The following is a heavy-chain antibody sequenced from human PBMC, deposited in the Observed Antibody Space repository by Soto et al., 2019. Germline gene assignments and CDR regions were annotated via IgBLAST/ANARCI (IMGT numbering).Heavy chain of an antibody. J-gene: IGHJ4*02. Sequence: GGSLRLSCAASGFTFSSYAMSWVRQAPGKGLEWVSAISGSGGSTYYADSVKGRFTISRDNSKNTLYLQMNSLRAEDMAVYYCAKDTRRMGSSWFYGSFDYWGQGTLVTVSS. CDR1: GFTFSSYA. D-gene: IGHD6-13*01. CDR2: ISGSGGST. CDR3: AKDTRRMGSSWFYGSFDY. V-gene: IGHV3-23*01.